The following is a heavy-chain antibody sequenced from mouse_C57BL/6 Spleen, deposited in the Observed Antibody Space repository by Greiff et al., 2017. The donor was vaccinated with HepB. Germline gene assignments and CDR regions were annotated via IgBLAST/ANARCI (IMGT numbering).Heavy chain of an antibody. CDR1: GYTFTSYW. D-gene: IGHD4-1*01. Sequence: VQLQQPGAELVRPGSSVKLSCKASGYTFTSYWMDWVKQRPGQGLEWIGNIYPSDSETHYNQKFKDKATLTVDKSSSTAYMQLSSLTSEDSAVYYCARSRWDEGYAMDYWGQGTSVTVSS. CDR2: IYPSDSET. V-gene: IGHV1-61*01. J-gene: IGHJ4*01. CDR3: ARSRWDEGYAMDY.